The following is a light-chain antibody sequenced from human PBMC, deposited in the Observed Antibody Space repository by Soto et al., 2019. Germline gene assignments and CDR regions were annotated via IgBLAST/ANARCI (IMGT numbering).Light chain of an antibody. J-gene: IGLJ1*01. CDR2: DVS. CDR3: SSYTSSSNV. CDR1: SSDVGGYNY. V-gene: IGLV2-14*01. Sequence: QSVLTQPASVSGSPGQSITISCTGTSSDVGGYNYVSWYQQHPGKAPKLMIYDVSHRPSGVSNRFSGSKSGNTASLTISGLQAEDEADYYCSSYTSSSNVFGTGTKLTVL.